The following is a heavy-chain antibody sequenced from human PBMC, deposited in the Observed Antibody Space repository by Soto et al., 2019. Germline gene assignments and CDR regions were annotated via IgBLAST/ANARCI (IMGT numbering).Heavy chain of an antibody. D-gene: IGHD1-1*01. CDR3: ARGSQLERDAFDI. J-gene: IGHJ3*02. Sequence: PSETLSLTCTVSGVSISSGGYYWSWIRQHPGKGLEWIGYIYYTGSTYYNPSLKSRVTMSLDTSKNQFSLKLSSVTVADTAVYYCARGSQLERDAFDIWGQGTMVTVS. V-gene: IGHV4-31*03. CDR2: IYYTGST. CDR1: GVSISSGGYY.